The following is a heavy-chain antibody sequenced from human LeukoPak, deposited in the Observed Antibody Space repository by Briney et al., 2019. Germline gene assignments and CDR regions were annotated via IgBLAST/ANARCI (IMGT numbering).Heavy chain of an antibody. J-gene: IGHJ4*02. CDR3: ARGTMFPYYFDY. CDR1: GFTFSSCW. Sequence: PGGSLRLSCAASGFTFSSCWMSWVRQAPGKGLEWVANIKQDGSEKYYVDSVKGRFTISRDNAKNSLYLQMNSLRAEDTAVYYCARGTMFPYYFDYWGQGTLVTVSS. V-gene: IGHV3-7*01. D-gene: IGHD3-10*02. CDR2: IKQDGSEK.